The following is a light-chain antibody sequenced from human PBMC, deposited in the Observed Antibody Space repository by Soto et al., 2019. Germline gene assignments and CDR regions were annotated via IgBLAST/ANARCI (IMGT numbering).Light chain of an antibody. V-gene: IGLV2-23*01. CDR2: EGN. J-gene: IGLJ3*02. Sequence: QSALTQPASVSWSPGQSITISCTGTSSDVGSYNLVSWYQQHPGKAPKLMIYEGNERPSGVSNRFSGSKSGNTASLTISGLQAEDEADYYCCSYAGSSTWVFGGGTKLTVL. CDR3: CSYAGSSTWV. CDR1: SSDVGSYNL.